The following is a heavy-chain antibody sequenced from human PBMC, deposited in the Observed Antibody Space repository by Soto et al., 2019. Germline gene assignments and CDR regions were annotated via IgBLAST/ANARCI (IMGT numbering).Heavy chain of an antibody. CDR1: GGSISSSNW. Sequence: SETLSLTCAVSGGSISSSNWWSWVRQPPGKGLEWIGEIYHSGSTNYNPSLKSRVTISVDKSKNQFSLKLSSVTAADTAVYYCARSYRGYSYEPRHVAGYFQHWGQGTLVTV. J-gene: IGHJ1*01. D-gene: IGHD5-18*01. V-gene: IGHV4-4*02. CDR2: IYHSGST. CDR3: ARSYRGYSYEPRHVAGYFQH.